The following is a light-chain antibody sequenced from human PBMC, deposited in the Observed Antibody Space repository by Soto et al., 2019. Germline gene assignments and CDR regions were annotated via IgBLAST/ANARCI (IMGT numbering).Light chain of an antibody. CDR2: RTS. Sequence: IVLTQSPGTLSLTPGERATLSCRASQSVSSSYLAWYQQKPGQAPRLLIYRTSNRATGIPDRFSGSGSGTDFTLTISRLEPEDFAVYWCQQYDSSPRTFAQGAKVDIK. CDR3: QQYDSSPRT. J-gene: IGKJ1*01. CDR1: QSVSSSY. V-gene: IGKV3-20*01.